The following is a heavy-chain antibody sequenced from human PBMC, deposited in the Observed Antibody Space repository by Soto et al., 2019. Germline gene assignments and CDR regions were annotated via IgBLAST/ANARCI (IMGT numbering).Heavy chain of an antibody. Sequence: SETLSLTCTFSGVSISSGGYYCSWIRQHPGKGLEWIGYIYYSGSTYYNPSLKSRVTISVDTSKNQFSLKLSSATAADAAVYYCARFAEWFDPWGQGTLVTVSS. D-gene: IGHD2-21*01. CDR2: IYYSGST. J-gene: IGHJ5*02. CDR1: GVSISSGGYY. V-gene: IGHV4-31*03. CDR3: ARFAEWFDP.